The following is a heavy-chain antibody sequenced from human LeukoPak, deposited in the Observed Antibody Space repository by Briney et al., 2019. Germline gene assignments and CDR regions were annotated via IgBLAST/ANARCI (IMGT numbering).Heavy chain of an antibody. V-gene: IGHV3-21*01. D-gene: IGHD6-19*01. CDR1: GFTFSSYS. J-gene: IGHJ4*02. CDR2: ISSSSSYI. Sequence: GGSLRLSCAASGFTFSSYSMNWVRQAPGKGLEWVSSISSSSSYIYYADSVKGRFTISRDNAKNSLYLQMDSLRAEDTAVYYCARDRGIAVAGTGNSFDYWGQGTLVTVSS. CDR3: ARDRGIAVAGTGNSFDY.